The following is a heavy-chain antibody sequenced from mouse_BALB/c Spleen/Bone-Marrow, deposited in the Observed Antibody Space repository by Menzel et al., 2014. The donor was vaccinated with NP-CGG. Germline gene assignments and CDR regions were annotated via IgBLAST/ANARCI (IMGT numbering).Heavy chain of an antibody. D-gene: IGHD2-12*01. Sequence: VKVVESGPGLVAPSQSLSIPCTVSGFSLTSYGVSWVRQPPGKGLEWLGVIWGDGSTNYHSALVSRLSISKDNSKSQVFLKLNSLQTDDTATYYCAKRSYSYAMDYWGQGTSVTVSS. CDR2: IWGDGST. V-gene: IGHV2-3*01. CDR3: AKRSYSYAMDY. J-gene: IGHJ4*01. CDR1: GFSLTSYG.